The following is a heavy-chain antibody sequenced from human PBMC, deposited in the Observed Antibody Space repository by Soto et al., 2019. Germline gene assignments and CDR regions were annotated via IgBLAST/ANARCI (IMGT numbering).Heavy chain of an antibody. J-gene: IGHJ6*02. CDR2: IDPSDSYT. D-gene: IGHD5-18*01. CDR3: ARGDTPIVSKGVDV. Sequence: GESLKSSCEGSGYTFTSYYITWARQLPGKGLEWMGRIDPSDSYTTYNPSFQGHVTISADKSIRTAYLQWSSLEASDSAMYYCARGDTPIVSKGVDVWGQGTPVTVSS. V-gene: IGHV5-10-1*01. CDR1: GYTFTSYY.